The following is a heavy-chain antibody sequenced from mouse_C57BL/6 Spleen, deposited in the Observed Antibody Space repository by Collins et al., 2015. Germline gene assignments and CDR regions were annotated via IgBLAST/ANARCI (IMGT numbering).Heavy chain of an antibody. J-gene: IGHJ4*01. V-gene: IGHV1-55*01. Sequence: QLQQPGAELVKPGASVKMSCKASGYTFTSYWITWVKQRPGQGLEWIGDIYPGSGSTNYNEKFKSKATLTVDTSSSTAYMQLSSLTSEDSAVYYCARGKSNYYGAMDYWGQGTSVTVSS. CDR3: ARGKSNYYGAMDY. CDR1: GYTFTSYW. D-gene: IGHD1-1*01. CDR2: IYPGSGST.